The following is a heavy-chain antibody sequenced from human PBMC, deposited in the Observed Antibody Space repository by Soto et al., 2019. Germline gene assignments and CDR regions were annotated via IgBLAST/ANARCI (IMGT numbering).Heavy chain of an antibody. J-gene: IGHJ4*02. V-gene: IGHV1-8*01. Sequence: GASVKVSCKASGDTFTSYDINWVRQATGQGLEWMGWMNPNSGNTGYAQKFQGRVTMTRNTSISTAYMELSSLRSEDTAVYYCAILGYCSSTRCGLAHWGQGTLVTVSS. D-gene: IGHD2-2*01. CDR1: GDTFTSYD. CDR2: MNPNSGNT. CDR3: AILGYCSSTRCGLAH.